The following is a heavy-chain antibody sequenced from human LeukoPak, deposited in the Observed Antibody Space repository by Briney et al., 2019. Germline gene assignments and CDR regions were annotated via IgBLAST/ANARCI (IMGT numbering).Heavy chain of an antibody. CDR3: ARVIVVVPIGVYHYYAMDV. V-gene: IGHV4-31*03. CDR1: GGSISTGGYY. D-gene: IGHD2-2*01. Sequence: SQTLSLTCTVSGGSISTGGYYWAWIRQHRERGLEWIGYIYYSGSTHYNPSLQSRVTISVDTSKNQFSLNLNSVTAADTAVYYCARVIVVVPIGVYHYYAMDVWGQGTTVTVSS. J-gene: IGHJ6*02. CDR2: IYYSGST.